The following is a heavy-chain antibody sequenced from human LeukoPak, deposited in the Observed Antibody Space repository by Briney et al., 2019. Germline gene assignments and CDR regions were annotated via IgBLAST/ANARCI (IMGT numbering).Heavy chain of an antibody. V-gene: IGHV3-23*01. CDR2: LSGNGGST. J-gene: IGHJ4*02. Sequence: GGSLRLSCAASGFTFSSYAMSWVRQAPGKGLEWVSALSGNGGSTYYADSVKGRFTISRDNSRTPLYLQMNSLRAEDTAVYYCAKDSSQTPYYFDYWGQGTLVTVSS. CDR3: AKDSSQTPYYFDY. CDR1: GFTFSSYA.